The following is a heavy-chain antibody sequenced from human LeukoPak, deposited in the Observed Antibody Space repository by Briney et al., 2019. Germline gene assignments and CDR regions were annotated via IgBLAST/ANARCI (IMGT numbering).Heavy chain of an antibody. D-gene: IGHD3-22*01. CDR3: AKDTLLLLY. J-gene: IGHJ4*02. CDR1: GFTFSNFA. Sequence: GGSLRLSCAASGFTFSNFAMSWVRQAPGKGLEWVSAISGSGGDTYYAGSVKGRFTISRDNAKSTLYLQMNSLRAEDTALYYCAKDTLLLLYWGQGTLVTVSS. V-gene: IGHV3-23*01. CDR2: ISGSGGDT.